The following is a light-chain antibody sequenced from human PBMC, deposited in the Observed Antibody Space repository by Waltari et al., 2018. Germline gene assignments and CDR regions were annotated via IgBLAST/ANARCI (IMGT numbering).Light chain of an antibody. CDR3: QQYNINSPCA. V-gene: IGKV1-5*03. Sequence: DIQMTQSPSTLSASVGDRVSITCRASQSISNWLAWYQQKPGKDPKLLIYKASNLEHGVPSRFRCSGFGTEFTLTISSLQPDDFATYYCQQYNINSPCAFGPGTKVDIK. J-gene: IGKJ3*01. CDR2: KAS. CDR1: QSISNW.